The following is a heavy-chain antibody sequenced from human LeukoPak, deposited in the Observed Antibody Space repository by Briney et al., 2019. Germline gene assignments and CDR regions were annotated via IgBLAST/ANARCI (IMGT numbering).Heavy chain of an antibody. CDR3: AGKRSYYDFWSGYPYYYYYGMDV. Sequence: SETLSLTCAVYGGSFSGYYWSWIRQPPGKGPEWIGYIYYSGSTNYNPSLKSRVTISVDTSKNQFSLKLSSVTAADTAVYYCAGKRSYYDFWSGYPYYYYYGMDVWGQGTTVTVSS. J-gene: IGHJ6*02. D-gene: IGHD3-3*01. CDR2: IYYSGST. CDR1: GGSFSGYY. V-gene: IGHV4-59*01.